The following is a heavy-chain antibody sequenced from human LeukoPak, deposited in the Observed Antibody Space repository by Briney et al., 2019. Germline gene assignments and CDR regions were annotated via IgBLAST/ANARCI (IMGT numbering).Heavy chain of an antibody. CDR3: ARSARLMKGVVEVTALDD. V-gene: IGHV3-48*03. CDR1: GFTFRSYE. CDR2: LSSSGSAF. Sequence: GGSLTLSCEDSGFTFRSYEMNWVRQAPGKGLEWIAYLSSSGSAFSYAGSVKGRFTIARDNAKNSVYLEMNSLRADDTAVYYCARSARLMKGVVEVTALDDWGQGTLVTVSS. D-gene: IGHD3-3*01. J-gene: IGHJ4*02.